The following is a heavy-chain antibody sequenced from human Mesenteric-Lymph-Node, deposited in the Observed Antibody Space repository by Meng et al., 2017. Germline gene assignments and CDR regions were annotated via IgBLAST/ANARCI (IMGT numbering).Heavy chain of an antibody. Sequence: GGSLRLSCAASGFIFSSYSMNWVRQAPGKGLEWVSSISSSRSYIYYADSVKGRFTISRDNSKNTLYHHMGSLGAEDMAVYYCARVGYYDSSNYYAYFQHWGQGTLVTVSS. V-gene: IGHV3-21*01. CDR1: GFIFSSYS. J-gene: IGHJ1*01. D-gene: IGHD3-22*01. CDR2: ISSSRSYI. CDR3: ARVGYYDSSNYYAYFQH.